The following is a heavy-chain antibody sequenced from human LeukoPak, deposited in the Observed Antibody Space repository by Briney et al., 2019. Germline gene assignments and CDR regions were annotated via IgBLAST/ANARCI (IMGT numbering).Heavy chain of an antibody. V-gene: IGHV4-59*08. CDR3: ASLKYYYDSSGPHYGYSQD. CDR2: IYYSGTT. Sequence: SETLSLTCSVSGGSISLYYWSWIRQPPGKGLEWIGSIYYSGTTNYNPSLKSRLTISVDTSRQQFSLELKSVTAADTAVYYCASLKYYYDSSGPHYGYSQDWGQGTLVSVSS. J-gene: IGHJ1*01. CDR1: GGSISLYY. D-gene: IGHD3-22*01.